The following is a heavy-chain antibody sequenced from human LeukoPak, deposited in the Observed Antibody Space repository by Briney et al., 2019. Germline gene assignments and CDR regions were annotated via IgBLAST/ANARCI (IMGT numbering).Heavy chain of an antibody. D-gene: IGHD3-22*01. CDR3: AKDRGFITMIVVVITPDAFDI. V-gene: IGHV3-13*01. Sequence: GGSLRLSCAGSGFTFSSYDMHWVRQAAGKGLEWVSGIDTTGDAYYSGSVKGRFTISRENAKNSLFLQMNSLRDGDTAVYYCAKDRGFITMIVVVITPDAFDIWGQGTMVTVSS. CDR1: GFTFSSYD. J-gene: IGHJ3*02. CDR2: IDTTGDA.